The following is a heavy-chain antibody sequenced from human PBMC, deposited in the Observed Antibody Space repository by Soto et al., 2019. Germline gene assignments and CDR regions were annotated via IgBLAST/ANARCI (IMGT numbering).Heavy chain of an antibody. CDR3: ARDYRMSVAGRGFDV. CDR2: IFYDGSNA. Sequence: GGSLRLSCAASGFMFSSYGMHWVRLAPGKGLEWVTMIFYDGSNAHYIESVKGRFTISRDNAKNTVFLQMNSLRAEDTAVYYCARDYRMSVAGRGFDVWGQGTMVTVSS. J-gene: IGHJ3*01. D-gene: IGHD6-19*01. CDR1: GFMFSSYG. V-gene: IGHV3-30*12.